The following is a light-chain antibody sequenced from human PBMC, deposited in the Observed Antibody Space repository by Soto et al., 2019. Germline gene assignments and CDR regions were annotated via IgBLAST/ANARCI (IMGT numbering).Light chain of an antibody. CDR3: QEYNTWPWT. Sequence: ETLTTQSPATLSVSQGESATLSCRASQSVNNNLAWYQKKIGQDPRVIIYGASTRATGIPARFTGIESGTEFILTITRLQSEDSAVYDCQEYNTWPWTGCPGTKVDIK. J-gene: IGKJ1*01. CDR1: QSVNNN. CDR2: GAS. V-gene: IGKV3-15*01.